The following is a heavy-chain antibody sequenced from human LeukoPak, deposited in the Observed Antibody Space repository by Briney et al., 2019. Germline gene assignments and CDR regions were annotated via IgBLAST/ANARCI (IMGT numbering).Heavy chain of an antibody. J-gene: IGHJ4*02. CDR3: ARDFLAAGDY. D-gene: IGHD6-13*01. Sequence: GGSLRLSCEASGFIFSSYTMNWISQAPGKGLEWVASINSGSTDPYYADSVKGRFTISRDDAKKSLYLQMTSLRVEDTSVYYCARDFLAAGDYWGQGTLVTVSS. CDR2: INSGSTDP. CDR1: GFIFSSYT. V-gene: IGHV3-21*01.